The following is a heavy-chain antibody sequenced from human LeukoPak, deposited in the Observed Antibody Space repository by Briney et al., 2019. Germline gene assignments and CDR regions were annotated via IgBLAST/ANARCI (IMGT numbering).Heavy chain of an antibody. D-gene: IGHD6-19*01. CDR2: IYISGNT. CDR3: ARAAVAGTYGLNWFDP. J-gene: IGHJ5*02. CDR1: GGSISSGSYY. Sequence: PSQTLSLTCTVSGGSISSGSYYWSWIRQPAGKGLEWIGRIYISGNTNYNPSLKSRVTMSVDTSKNQFSLKLSSVTAADTAVYYCARAAVAGTYGLNWFDPWGLGTLVTVSS. V-gene: IGHV4-61*02.